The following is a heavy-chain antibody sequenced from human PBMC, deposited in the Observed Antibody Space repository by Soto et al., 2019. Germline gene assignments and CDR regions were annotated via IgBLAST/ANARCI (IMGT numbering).Heavy chain of an antibody. CDR1: GFTFSSYA. CDR3: ARDPEFYSSGYYFDY. CDR2: ISYDGSNK. Sequence: GGSLRLSCAASGFTFSSYAMHWVRQAPGKGLEWVAGISYDGSNKYYADSVKGRFTISRDNSKNTLYLQMNSLRAEDTAVYYCARDPEFYSSGYYFDYWGQGTLVTVSS. J-gene: IGHJ4*02. D-gene: IGHD6-19*01. V-gene: IGHV3-30-3*01.